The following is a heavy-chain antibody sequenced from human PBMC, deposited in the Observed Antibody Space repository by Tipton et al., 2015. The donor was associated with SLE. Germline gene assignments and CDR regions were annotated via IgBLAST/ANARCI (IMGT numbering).Heavy chain of an antibody. V-gene: IGHV4-34*01. CDR1: GGSFSGYY. D-gene: IGHD6-13*01. J-gene: IGHJ4*02. CDR2: INHSGRT. CDR3: ARGLGTAASPFDY. Sequence: TLSLTCAVYGGSFSGYYWSWIRQPPGKGLEWIGEINHSGRTYYNPSLKSRVTISVDTSKNQFSLKLSSVTAADTAVYYCARGLGTAASPFDYWGQGTLVTVSS.